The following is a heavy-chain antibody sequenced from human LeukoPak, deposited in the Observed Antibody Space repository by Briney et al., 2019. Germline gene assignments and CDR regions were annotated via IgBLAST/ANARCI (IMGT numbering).Heavy chain of an antibody. D-gene: IGHD5-24*01. V-gene: IGHV3-48*01. Sequence: GGSLRLSCAASGFTFSSYSMNWVRQAPGKGLEWVSYISSSISVIYYADSVKGRFTISRDNAKNTLYLQMNSLRAEDTAVFYCARDGYNLDAFDIWGQGTMVTVSS. CDR1: GFTFSSYS. CDR2: ISSSISVI. J-gene: IGHJ3*02. CDR3: ARDGYNLDAFDI.